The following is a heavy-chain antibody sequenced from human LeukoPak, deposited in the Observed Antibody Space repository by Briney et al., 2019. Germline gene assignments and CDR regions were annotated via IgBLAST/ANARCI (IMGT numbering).Heavy chain of an antibody. D-gene: IGHD3-22*01. Sequence: GGSLRLSCVASGFAFRNYWMYWVRQGPGKGLVWLSRTNPDGSTTTYADSVKGRSTISRDNSKNTLYLQMNSLRAEDTAVYYCARDGVVVITPRLDYWGQGTLVTVSS. CDR1: GFAFRNYW. V-gene: IGHV3-74*01. CDR2: TNPDGSTT. CDR3: ARDGVVVITPRLDY. J-gene: IGHJ4*02.